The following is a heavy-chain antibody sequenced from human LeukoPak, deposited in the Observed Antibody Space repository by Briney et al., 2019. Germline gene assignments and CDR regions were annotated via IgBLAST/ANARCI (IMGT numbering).Heavy chain of an antibody. Sequence: PSETLSLTCTVSGGSISSSSYYWGWIRQPPGKGLEWIGSIYYSGSTYYNPSLKSRVTISVDTSKNQFSLKLSSVTAADTAVYYCARGHPKLGYIVGNWSDPWGQGTLVTVSS. D-gene: IGHD5/OR15-5a*01. V-gene: IGHV4-39*07. CDR2: IYYSGST. J-gene: IGHJ5*02. CDR3: ARGHPKLGYIVGNWSDP. CDR1: GGSISSSSYY.